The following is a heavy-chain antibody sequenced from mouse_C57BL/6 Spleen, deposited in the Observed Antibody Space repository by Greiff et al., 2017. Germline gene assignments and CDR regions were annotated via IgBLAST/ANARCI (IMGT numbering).Heavy chain of an antibody. V-gene: IGHV1-52*01. J-gene: IGHJ4*01. CDR2: IDPSDSET. CDR3: ARDYYGSSYAMDY. CDR1: GYTFTSYW. Sequence: QVQLQQPGAELVRPGSSVKLSCKASGYTFTSYWMHWVKQRPIQGLEWIGNIDPSDSETHYNQKFKDKATLTVDKSSSTAYMQLSSLTSEDSAVYYCARDYYGSSYAMDYWGQGISVTVSS. D-gene: IGHD1-1*01.